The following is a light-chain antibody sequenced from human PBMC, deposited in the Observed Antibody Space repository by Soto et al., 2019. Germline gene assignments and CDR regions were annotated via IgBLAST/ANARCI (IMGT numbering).Light chain of an antibody. V-gene: IGKV3-20*01. CDR2: DAS. CDR3: QQYGDSRQVT. CDR1: QTVNANY. Sequence: EIVLTQSPGTLPLSPGETATLSCRASQTVNANYLAWYQHKLGQAPRLLIYDASTRATGTPDRFSGSGSGTDFTLTIRRLEPEDFALYYCQQYGDSRQVTFGGGTKVEI. J-gene: IGKJ4*01.